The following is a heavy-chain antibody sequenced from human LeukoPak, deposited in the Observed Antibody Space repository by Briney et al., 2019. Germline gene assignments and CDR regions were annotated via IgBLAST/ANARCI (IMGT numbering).Heavy chain of an antibody. V-gene: IGHV3-30*18. CDR2: ISYDGSNK. CDR1: GFTFSSYG. J-gene: IGHJ6*03. Sequence: GGSLRLSCAASGFTFSSYGMHWVRQAPGKGLEWVAVISYDGSNKYYADSVKGRFTISRDNSKNTLYLQMNSLRAEDTAVYYCAKDSSSGSYGAYFMDVWGKGTTVTISS. CDR3: AKDSSSGSYGAYFMDV. D-gene: IGHD6-19*01.